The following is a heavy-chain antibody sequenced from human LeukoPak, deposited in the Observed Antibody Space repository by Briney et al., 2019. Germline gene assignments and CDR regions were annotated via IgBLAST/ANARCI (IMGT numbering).Heavy chain of an antibody. CDR1: GFTFSNAW. D-gene: IGHD1-26*01. CDR3: TTDRYTGSPAQFEF. CDR2: IKSKTDGGTT. Sequence: GGSLRLSCAASGFTFSNAWMSWVRQAPGKGLEWVGRIKSKTDGGTTDYAAPVKGRFTISRDDSKNTLYLQMNSLKTEDTAVYYCTTDRYTGSPAQFEFWGQGTLVTVSS. J-gene: IGHJ4*02. V-gene: IGHV3-15*01.